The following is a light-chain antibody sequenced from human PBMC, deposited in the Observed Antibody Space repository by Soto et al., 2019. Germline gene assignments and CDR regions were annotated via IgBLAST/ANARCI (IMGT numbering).Light chain of an antibody. V-gene: IGLV2-11*01. J-gene: IGLJ2*01. CDR3: CSYAGSLTFVV. Sequence: QSVLTQPRSVSGSPGQSVTISCTGSYSDIGIYDYVSWYQNHPGIAPKLIIFDVTKRPSGVPDRFSGSKSGTTASLTISGLQAEDEGDYYCCSYAGSLTFVVFGGGTQLTVL. CDR2: DVT. CDR1: YSDIGIYDY.